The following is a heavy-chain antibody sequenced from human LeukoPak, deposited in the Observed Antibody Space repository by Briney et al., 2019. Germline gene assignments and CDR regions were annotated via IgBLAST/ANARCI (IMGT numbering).Heavy chain of an antibody. CDR1: GFTFRNYW. J-gene: IGHJ4*02. CDR3: ARFLRLGGVIALDY. D-gene: IGHD3-16*02. Sequence: GGSLRLSCAASGFTFRNYWMSWVRQAPGKGLEWVANIKEDGSEKYYVDSVKGRFTISRDHAKNSLYLQMNSLRAEDTAVYYCARFLRLGGVIALDYWGQGTLVTVSS. V-gene: IGHV3-7*01. CDR2: IKEDGSEK.